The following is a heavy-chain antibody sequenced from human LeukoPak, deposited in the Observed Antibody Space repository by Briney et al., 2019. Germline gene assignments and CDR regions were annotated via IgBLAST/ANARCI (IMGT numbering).Heavy chain of an antibody. CDR1: GYSFTSYW. CDR2: IYPGDSDT. CDR3: ARQAGSGSYPRRDDYYYYMDV. D-gene: IGHD3-10*01. V-gene: IGHV5-51*01. J-gene: IGHJ6*03. Sequence: GESLKISCKGSGYSFTSYWIGWVRQMPGKGLEWMGIIYPGDSDTRYSPSFQGQVTISADKSISTAYLQWSSLKASDTAMYYCARQAGSGSYPRRDDYYYYMDVWGKGTTVTVSS.